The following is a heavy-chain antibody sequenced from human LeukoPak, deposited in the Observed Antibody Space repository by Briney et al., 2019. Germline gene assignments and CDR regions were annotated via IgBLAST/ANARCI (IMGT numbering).Heavy chain of an antibody. V-gene: IGHV1-18*01. D-gene: IGHD6-6*01. J-gene: IGHJ5*02. CDR2: ISAYNGNT. CDR1: GYTFTSYG. Sequence: ASVNVSCKASGYTFTSYGISWVRQAPGQGLEWMGWISAYNGNTNYAQKLQGRVTMTTDTSTSTAYMELRSLRSDDTAVYYCARDIAARPSPSHWFDPWGQGTLVTVSS. CDR3: ARDIAARPSPSHWFDP.